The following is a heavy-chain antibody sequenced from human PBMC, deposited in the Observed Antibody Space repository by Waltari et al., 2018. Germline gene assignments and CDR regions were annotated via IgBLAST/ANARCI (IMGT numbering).Heavy chain of an antibody. CDR3: ARGGIVGATKPYYFDY. D-gene: IGHD1-26*01. CDR2: IKQDGSEK. CDR1: GFTFSSYW. J-gene: IGHJ4*02. V-gene: IGHV3-7*01. Sequence: EVQLVESGGGLVQPGGSLRLSCAASGFTFSSYWMSWVRQAPGKGLEWVANIKQDGSEKYYVDSVKGRFTISRDNAKISLYLQMNSLRAEDTAVYYCARGGIVGATKPYYFDYWGQGTLVTVSS.